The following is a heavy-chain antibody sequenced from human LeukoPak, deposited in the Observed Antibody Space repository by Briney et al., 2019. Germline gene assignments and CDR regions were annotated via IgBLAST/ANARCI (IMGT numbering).Heavy chain of an antibody. CDR3: ARDGSSSVDY. CDR2: INPNSGGT. D-gene: IGHD6-6*01. Sequence: ASVKVSCKASGGTFSSYAISWVRQAPGQGLEWMGWINPNSGGTNYAQKFQGRVTMTRDTSISTAYMELSRLRSDDTAVYYCARDGSSSVDYWGQGTLVTVSS. CDR1: GGTFSSYA. J-gene: IGHJ4*02. V-gene: IGHV1-2*02.